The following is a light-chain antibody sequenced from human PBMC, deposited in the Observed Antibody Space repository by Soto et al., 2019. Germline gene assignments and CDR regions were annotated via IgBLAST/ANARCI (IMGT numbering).Light chain of an antibody. CDR1: QSVRTY. J-gene: IGKJ4*01. CDR2: NAS. V-gene: IGKV3-11*01. Sequence: EIVLPQSPATLSLFPGARATLSCRASQSVRTYLAWYQQKPGQAPRLLISNASNRATGIPARFSGSGSGTDFTLTISSLEAEDFAVYYCHQRSNWPRTFGGGTKVDI. CDR3: HQRSNWPRT.